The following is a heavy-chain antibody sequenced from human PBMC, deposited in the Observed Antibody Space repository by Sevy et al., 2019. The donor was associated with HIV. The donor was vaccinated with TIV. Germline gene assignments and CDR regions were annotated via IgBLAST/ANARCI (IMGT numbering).Heavy chain of an antibody. D-gene: IGHD5-12*01. J-gene: IGHJ6*02. CDR2: ISYDGSNK. Sequence: GGSLRLSCAASGFTFSSYGMHWVRQAPGKGLEWVAVISYDGSNKYYADSVKGRFTISRDNSKNTLYLQMNSLRAEDTAVYYCAKAAGDGYDYDYYGMDVWGQGTTVTVSS. V-gene: IGHV3-30*18. CDR1: GFTFSSYG. CDR3: AKAAGDGYDYDYYGMDV.